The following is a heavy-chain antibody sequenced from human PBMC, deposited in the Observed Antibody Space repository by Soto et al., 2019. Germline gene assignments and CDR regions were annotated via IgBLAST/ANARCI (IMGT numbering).Heavy chain of an antibody. J-gene: IGHJ4*02. Sequence: GGSLRLSCAASEFLVSRNYMTWLRQAPGKGLEWVSVSDSDGNTYYADSVKGRFTLSRDNSKNTLYLQMNSLRAEDTAVYYCAKAPRGYSGYDDYWGQGTLVTVSS. CDR2: SDSDGNT. D-gene: IGHD5-12*01. CDR1: EFLVSRNY. V-gene: IGHV3-53*01. CDR3: AKAPRGYSGYDDY.